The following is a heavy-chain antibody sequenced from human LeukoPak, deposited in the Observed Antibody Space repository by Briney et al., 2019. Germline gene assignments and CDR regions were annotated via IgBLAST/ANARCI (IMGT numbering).Heavy chain of an antibody. CDR3: ASIRGGNSPFDY. V-gene: IGHV3-33*01. Sequence: GGSLRLSCAASGFSFKDTGMHWVRQAPGKGPEWLTIIWFDGSTKYYADSVKGRFTVSRDNSQNILYLQMNDLRAEDTAVYYCASIRGGNSPFDYWGQGNPGHRLL. D-gene: IGHD4-23*01. CDR1: GFSFKDTG. J-gene: IGHJ4*02. CDR2: IWFDGSTK.